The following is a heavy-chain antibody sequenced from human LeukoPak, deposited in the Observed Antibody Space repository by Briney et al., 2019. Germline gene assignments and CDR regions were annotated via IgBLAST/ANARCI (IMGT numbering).Heavy chain of an antibody. V-gene: IGHV3-9*01. CDR1: GFTFDDYA. CDR3: AKDFSAAEGSDYHYYRMDV. D-gene: IGHD6-13*01. CDR2: ISWDSGSI. Sequence: GGSLRLSCAASGFTFDDYAMHWVRQAPGKGLEWVPGISWDSGSIGYADSVKGRFTISRDNAKNSLYLQMNSLRAEDTALYYCAKDFSAAEGSDYHYYRMDVWGQGTTVTVSS. J-gene: IGHJ6*02.